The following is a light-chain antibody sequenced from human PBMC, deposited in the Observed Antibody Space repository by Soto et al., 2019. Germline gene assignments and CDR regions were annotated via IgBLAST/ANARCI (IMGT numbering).Light chain of an antibody. CDR3: QQYGSSPET. CDR2: DVS. CDR1: QSVSSAY. J-gene: IGKJ1*01. Sequence: EIVLTQSPGTLSLSPGERATLSCRASQSVSSAYLAWYQQKLGQAPRLLIYDVSSRATGIPDRFSGSGSGTDFTLTVSRLEPEDFAVYYCQQYGSSPETFGQGTKVEIK. V-gene: IGKV3-20*01.